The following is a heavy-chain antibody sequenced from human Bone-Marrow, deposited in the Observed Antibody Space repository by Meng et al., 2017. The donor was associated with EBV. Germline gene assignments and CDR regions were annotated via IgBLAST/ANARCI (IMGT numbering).Heavy chain of an antibody. CDR2: LIPMLGAP. D-gene: IGHD3-10*01. J-gene: IGHJ4*02. CDR1: GGTFSSDA. V-gene: IGHV1-69*06. Sequence: QVQLVQSGAEGKKPGSSVKVSCKTSGGTFSSDAISWVRQAPGQGLEWMGGLIPMLGAPNYAQKFQDRVTIIADKSTSIHYMELSSLRSDDTAVYYCASESGRGYTPDYWGRGTLVTVSS. CDR3: ASESGRGYTPDY.